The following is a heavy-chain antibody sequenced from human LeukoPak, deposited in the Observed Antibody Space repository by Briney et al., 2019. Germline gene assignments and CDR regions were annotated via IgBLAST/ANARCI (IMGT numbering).Heavy chain of an antibody. CDR1: GGSISSYY. D-gene: IGHD6-13*01. J-gene: IGHJ6*02. CDR2: IYYSGST. CDR3: ARSRIAADYYYYGMDV. Sequence: SETLSLTCTVSGGSISSYYWSWIRQPPGKGLEWIGYIYYSGSTNYNPSLKSRVTISVDTSKNQFSLKLSSVTAADTAVYYCARSRIAADYYYYGMDVWGQGTTVTVSS. V-gene: IGHV4-59*01.